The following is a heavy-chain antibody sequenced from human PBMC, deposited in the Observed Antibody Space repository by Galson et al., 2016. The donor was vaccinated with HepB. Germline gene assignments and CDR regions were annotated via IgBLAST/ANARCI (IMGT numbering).Heavy chain of an antibody. J-gene: IGHJ4*02. CDR3: TSGLVRGVISF. CDR1: GGSISSGGYY. V-gene: IGHV4-31*03. CDR2: IFYSGSS. Sequence: TLSLTCSVSGGSISSGGYYWCWIRQHPGKGLEWIGYIFYSGSSYYNPSLKSRVTISVDTSKNQFSLKLSSVTAADTAVYHCTSGLVRGVISFWGQGFLVSVSS. D-gene: IGHD3-10*01.